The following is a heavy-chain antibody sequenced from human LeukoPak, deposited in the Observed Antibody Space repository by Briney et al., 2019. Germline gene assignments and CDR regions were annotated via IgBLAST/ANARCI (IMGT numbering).Heavy chain of an antibody. J-gene: IGHJ5*02. CDR3: ARLATRITMVRGVTRNWFDP. CDR2: IYYSGST. Sequence: PSETLSLTCTVSGGSISSYYWSWIRQPPAKGLEWIGYIYYSGSTNYNPSLKSRVTISVDTSKNQFSLKLSSVTAADTAVYYCARLATRITMVRGVTRNWFDPWGQGTLVTVSS. V-gene: IGHV4-59*08. CDR1: GGSISSYY. D-gene: IGHD3-10*01.